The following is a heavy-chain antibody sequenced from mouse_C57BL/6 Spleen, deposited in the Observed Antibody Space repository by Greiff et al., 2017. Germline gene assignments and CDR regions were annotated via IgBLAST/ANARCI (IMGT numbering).Heavy chain of an antibody. CDR2: IHPNSGST. D-gene: IGHD1-1*01. V-gene: IGHV1-64*01. CDR3: ARGATVVAIVSYYFDY. J-gene: IGHJ2*01. Sequence: QVQLQQPGAELVKPGASVKLSCKASGYTFTSYWMHWAKQRPGQGLEWIGMIHPNSGSTNYNEKFKSKATLTVDKSSSTAYMQLSSLTSEDSAVYYCARGATVVAIVSYYFDYWGQGTTLTVSS. CDR1: GYTFTSYW.